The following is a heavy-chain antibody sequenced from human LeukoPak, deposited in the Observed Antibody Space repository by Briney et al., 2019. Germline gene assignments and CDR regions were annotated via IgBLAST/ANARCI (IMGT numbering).Heavy chain of an antibody. CDR1: GGSISSGDYY. CDR3: ARENYDSSGYWDY. J-gene: IGHJ4*02. CDR2: IYYSGST. Sequence: SETLSLTCTVSGGSISSGDYYWSWIRQPPGKGLEWIGYIYYSGSTYYNPSLKSRVTISVDTSKNQFPLKLSSVTAADTAVYYCARENYDSSGYWDYWGQGTLVTVSS. D-gene: IGHD3-22*01. V-gene: IGHV4-30-4*01.